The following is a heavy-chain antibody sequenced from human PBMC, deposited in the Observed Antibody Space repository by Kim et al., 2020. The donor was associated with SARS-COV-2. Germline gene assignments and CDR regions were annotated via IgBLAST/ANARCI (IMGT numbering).Heavy chain of an antibody. Sequence: TNYHPSLKSRVTMSLDTSKKQFSLKRSSVTAADTAVYYCARDGSNWPFDYWGQGTLVTVSS. CDR3: ARDGSNWPFDY. V-gene: IGHV4-4*07. CDR2: T. J-gene: IGHJ4*02. D-gene: IGHD2-8*01.